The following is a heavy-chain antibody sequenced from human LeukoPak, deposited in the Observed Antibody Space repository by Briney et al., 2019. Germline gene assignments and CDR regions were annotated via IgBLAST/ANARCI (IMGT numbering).Heavy chain of an antibody. CDR2: IYYTGNT. V-gene: IGHV4-39*01. Sequence: WETLSLTCTVSGVSISSSYSYWGWIRQPPGMGLEWIGSIYYTGNTYYNASLKSQVSISIDTSENQFSLKLTSVTAADTAVYYCARQTGSGLFILPGGQGTLVTVSS. CDR3: ARQTGSGLFILP. J-gene: IGHJ4*02. CDR1: GVSISSSYSY. D-gene: IGHD3/OR15-3a*01.